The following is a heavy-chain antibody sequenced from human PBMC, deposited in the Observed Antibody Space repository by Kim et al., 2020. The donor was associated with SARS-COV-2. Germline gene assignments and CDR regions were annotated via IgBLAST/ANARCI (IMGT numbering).Heavy chain of an antibody. CDR3: ARELARVTRTPYYFDY. Sequence: KFQGRVTITADESTSTAYMELSSLRSEDTAVYYCARELARVTRTPYYFDYWGQGTLVTVSS. V-gene: IGHV1-69*01. D-gene: IGHD2-2*01. J-gene: IGHJ4*02.